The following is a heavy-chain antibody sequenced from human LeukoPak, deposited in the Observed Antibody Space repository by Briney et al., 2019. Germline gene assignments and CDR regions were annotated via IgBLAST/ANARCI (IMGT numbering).Heavy chain of an antibody. CDR3: AKDAFDGWSGYYEALDS. CDR2: IWYDGGIK. V-gene: IGHV3-33*06. J-gene: IGHJ4*02. Sequence: GGSLRLSCTASGFIFSNYGMHWVRHAPGKGLEWVAVIWYDGGIKYYAGSVKDRFTLHRDNAKNTLYLKVDSLRDDDTGLYYCAKDAFDGWSGYYEALDSWGKGTLVTVSS. D-gene: IGHD3-3*01. CDR1: GFIFSNYG.